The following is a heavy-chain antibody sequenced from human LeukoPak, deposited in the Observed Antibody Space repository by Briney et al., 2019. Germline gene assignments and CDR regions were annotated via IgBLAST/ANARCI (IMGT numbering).Heavy chain of an antibody. CDR1: GYTFTGYY. Sequence: ASVKVSCKASGYTFTGYYMHWVRQAPGQGLEWMGWINPNSGGTNYAQKFQGWVTMTRDTSISTAYMELRSLRSDDTAVYYCARDPNIKYSYGYGKYFQHWGQGTLVTVSS. CDR2: INPNSGGT. D-gene: IGHD5-18*01. V-gene: IGHV1-2*04. J-gene: IGHJ1*01. CDR3: ARDPNIKYSYGYGKYFQH.